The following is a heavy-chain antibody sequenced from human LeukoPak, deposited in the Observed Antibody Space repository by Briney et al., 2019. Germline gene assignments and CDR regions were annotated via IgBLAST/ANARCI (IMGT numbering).Heavy chain of an antibody. Sequence: SETLSLTCTVSGGSISSTIYYWGWIRQPPGKGLEWIGSTQYRGSTYYDPSLKSRVTLFVDTSKNQFSLKLSSVTAADTAIYYCQSRYLEWLLDYWGQGTLVTVSS. CDR1: GGSISSTIYY. V-gene: IGHV4-39*01. J-gene: IGHJ4*02. CDR3: QSRYLEWLLDY. D-gene: IGHD3-3*01. CDR2: TQYRGST.